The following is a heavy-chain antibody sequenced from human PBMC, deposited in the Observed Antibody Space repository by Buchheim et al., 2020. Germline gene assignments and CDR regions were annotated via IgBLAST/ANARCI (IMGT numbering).Heavy chain of an antibody. Sequence: QVQLVQSGAEVKKPGASVKVSCKASGYTFTSYAMHWVRQAPGQRLEWMGWINAGNGNTKYSQKFQGRVTITRDTSASTAYMELSSLRSEDTAVYYCARVYSSGWSQGAGGTDYFDYWGQGTL. CDR2: INAGNGNT. CDR1: GYTFTSYA. CDR3: ARVYSSGWSQGAGGTDYFDY. J-gene: IGHJ4*02. V-gene: IGHV1-3*01. D-gene: IGHD6-19*01.